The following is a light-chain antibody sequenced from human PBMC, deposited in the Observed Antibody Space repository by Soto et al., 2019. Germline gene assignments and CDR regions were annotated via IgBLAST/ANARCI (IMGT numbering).Light chain of an antibody. CDR1: QGIGNN. CDR2: AAS. CDR3: QKYDSVPWT. J-gene: IGKJ1*01. V-gene: IGKV1-27*01. Sequence: DIQMTQSPSSLSASVGDRVTITCRASQGIGNNLAWYQQKPWKVPNLLIYAASTLHSGVPSRFSGSGSGTDFTLTISSMQPEDVATYYCQKYDSVPWTFGQGTKV.